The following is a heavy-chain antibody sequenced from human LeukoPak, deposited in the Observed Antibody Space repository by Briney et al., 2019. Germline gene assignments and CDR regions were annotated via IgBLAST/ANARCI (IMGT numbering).Heavy chain of an antibody. CDR3: ARYIVSYPHDAFDI. D-gene: IGHD1-26*01. J-gene: IGHJ3*02. Sequence: TSETLFLTCTVSGGPISSYYWSWIRQPPGKGLEWIGYIHYSGSTSYNPSLKSRVTISVDTSKKQFSLKLSSVTAADTAFYYCARYIVSYPHDAFDIWGQGTMVTVSS. CDR2: IHYSGST. CDR1: GGPISSYY. V-gene: IGHV4-59*01.